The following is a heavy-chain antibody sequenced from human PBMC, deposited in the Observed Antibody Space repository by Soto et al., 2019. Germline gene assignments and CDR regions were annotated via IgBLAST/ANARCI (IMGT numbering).Heavy chain of an antibody. CDR2: ISGSGGST. CDR3: AKDGSVDIVATAFSGAEY. D-gene: IGHD5-12*01. J-gene: IGHJ4*02. V-gene: IGHV3-23*01. CDR1: GFTFSSYA. Sequence: EVQLLESGGGLVQPGGSLRLSCAASGFTFSSYAMSWVRQAPGRGLEWVSAISGSGGSTYYADSVKGRFTISRDNSKNTLYLQMNSLRAEDTAVYYCAKDGSVDIVATAFSGAEYWGQGTLVTVSS.